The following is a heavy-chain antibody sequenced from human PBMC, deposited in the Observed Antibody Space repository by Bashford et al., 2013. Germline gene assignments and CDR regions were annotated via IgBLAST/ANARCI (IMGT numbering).Heavy chain of an antibody. J-gene: IGHJ3*02. CDR2: ISTNGGSA. Sequence: VRQAPGKGLEYVSVISTNGGSAYYSSSVKGRFTISRDNSKNTVFLQMGSLRAEDMAVYYCARSQDSGTYYLGGAAFDIWGQGTVVTVSS. D-gene: IGHD3-10*01. V-gene: IGHV3-64*01. CDR3: ARSQDSGTYYLGGAAFDI.